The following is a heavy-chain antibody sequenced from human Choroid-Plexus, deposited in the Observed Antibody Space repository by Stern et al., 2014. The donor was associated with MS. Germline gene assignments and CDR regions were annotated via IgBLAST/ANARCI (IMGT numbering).Heavy chain of an antibody. CDR3: AKDRQYLTYFFDH. Sequence: VQLVESGGAVDQPGRPLRPSWVASGFTLGGCAMHWVPQAPDKGGEWVAGVSYDGSNKYYADSVKGRFTISRDNSQNTLYMQMSSLRPEDTAVYFCAKDRQYLTYFFDHWGQGSLVTVSS. CDR1: GFTLGGCA. CDR2: VSYDGSNK. V-gene: IGHV3-30*18. D-gene: IGHD2/OR15-2a*01. J-gene: IGHJ5*02.